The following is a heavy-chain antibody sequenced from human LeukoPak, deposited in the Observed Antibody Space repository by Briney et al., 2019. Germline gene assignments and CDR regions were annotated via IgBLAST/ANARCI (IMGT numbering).Heavy chain of an antibody. CDR1: GYTFTGYY. CDR2: INPNSGGT. V-gene: IGHV1-2*02. J-gene: IGHJ4*02. D-gene: IGHD6-13*01. CDR3: AIPNHAISIAADRTLDY. Sequence: ASVKVSCKASGYTFTGYYMHWVRQAPGQGLEWMGWINPNSGGTNYAQKFQGRVTMTRDTSISTAYMELSRLRSDDTAVYYCAIPNHAISIAADRTLDYCGPGTLVTVSS.